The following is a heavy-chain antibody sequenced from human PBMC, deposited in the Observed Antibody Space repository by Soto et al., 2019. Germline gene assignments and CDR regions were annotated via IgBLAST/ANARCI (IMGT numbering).Heavy chain of an antibody. CDR2: IYPGDSDT. CDR1: GYKVSTWHNFTSYW. CDR3: ARTAAAGKYYYGVDV. D-gene: IGHD6-13*01. Sequence: GESLKISCMGSGYKVSTWHNFTSYWIAWVRQMPGKGLEWMGIIYPGDSDTRYSPSFQGQVTISADKSISTAYLQWSSLKASYIAIYYCARTAAAGKYYYGVDVWGQGTTVTVSS. V-gene: IGHV5-51*01. J-gene: IGHJ6*02.